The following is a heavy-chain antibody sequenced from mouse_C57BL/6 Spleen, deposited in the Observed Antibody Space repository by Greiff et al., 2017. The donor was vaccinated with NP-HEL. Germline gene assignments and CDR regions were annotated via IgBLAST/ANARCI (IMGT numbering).Heavy chain of an antibody. CDR1: GFTFSSYA. Sequence: EVHLVESGEGLVKPGGSLKLSCAASGFTFSSYAMSWVRQTPEKRLEWVAYISSGGDYTYYADTVKGRFTISRDNARNTLYLQMSSLNSEDTAMYYCTRDGFYYAMDYWGQGTSVTVSS. CDR3: TRDGFYYAMDY. CDR2: ISSGGDYT. J-gene: IGHJ4*01. V-gene: IGHV5-9-1*02. D-gene: IGHD2-3*01.